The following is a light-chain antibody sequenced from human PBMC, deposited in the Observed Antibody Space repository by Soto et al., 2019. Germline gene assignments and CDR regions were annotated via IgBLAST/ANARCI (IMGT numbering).Light chain of an antibody. J-gene: IGKJ1*01. V-gene: IGKV3-20*01. Sequence: EIVLTQSPGTLSLSPGERATLSCRASQSVRSNYLAWYQQKPGQAPRLLIYNSSTRATGIPDRFSGSGSGTDFTLTISRLEPEDFALYYCQQYSDLTQTFGQGTQVEIK. CDR3: QQYSDLTQT. CDR1: QSVRSNY. CDR2: NSS.